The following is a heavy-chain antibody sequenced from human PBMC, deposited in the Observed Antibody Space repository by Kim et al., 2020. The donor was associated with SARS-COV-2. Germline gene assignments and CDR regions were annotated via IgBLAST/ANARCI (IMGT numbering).Heavy chain of an antibody. CDR3: ATPNNAHYYYYGMDV. V-gene: IGHV1-69*01. J-gene: IGHJ6*02. D-gene: IGHD1-20*01. Sequence: QKFQGRVTITADESTSTAYMELSSLRSEDTAVYYCATPNNAHYYYYGMDVWGQGTTVTVSS.